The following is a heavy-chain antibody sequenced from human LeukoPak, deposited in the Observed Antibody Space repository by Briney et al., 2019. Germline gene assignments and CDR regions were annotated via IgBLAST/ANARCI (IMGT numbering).Heavy chain of an antibody. V-gene: IGHV3-30*02. CDR1: GFTFSSYG. CDR3: ARVGYSYGYKWFDP. D-gene: IGHD5-18*01. J-gene: IGHJ5*02. Sequence: GGSLRLSCAASGFTFSSYGMHWVRQAPGKGLEWVAFIRYDGSNKYYADSVKGRFTISRDNSKNTLYLQMNSLRAEDTAVYYCARVGYSYGYKWFDPWGQGTLVTVSS. CDR2: IRYDGSNK.